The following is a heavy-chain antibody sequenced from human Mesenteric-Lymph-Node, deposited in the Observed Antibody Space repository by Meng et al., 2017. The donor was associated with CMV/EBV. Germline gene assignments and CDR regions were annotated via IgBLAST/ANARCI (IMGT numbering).Heavy chain of an antibody. CDR2: ISRSSSYK. CDR1: GFSFNSYS. V-gene: IGHV3-21*01. Sequence: GESLKISCAASGFSFNSYSMNWVRQAPGKGLEWVSSISRSSSYKYYADSAKGRFTISRDNAKNFLFLQMSSLRVEDTAVYYCATSPDIVVVPPVHRDFWGQGTLVTVSS. D-gene: IGHD2-2*01. J-gene: IGHJ4*02. CDR3: ATSPDIVVVPPVHRDF.